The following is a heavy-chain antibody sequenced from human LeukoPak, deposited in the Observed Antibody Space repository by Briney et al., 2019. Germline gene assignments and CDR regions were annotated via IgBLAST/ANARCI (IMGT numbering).Heavy chain of an antibody. D-gene: IGHD5-18*01. V-gene: IGHV1-18*01. Sequence: ASVKVSCKASGYTFTSYGISWVRQAPGQGIEWMGWISAYNGNTNYAQKLQGRVTMTTDTSTSTAYMELRSLRSDDTAVYYCARNPWIQLWFTGIDPNWFDPWGQGTLVTVSS. CDR3: ARNPWIQLWFTGIDPNWFDP. CDR1: GYTFTSYG. CDR2: ISAYNGNT. J-gene: IGHJ5*02.